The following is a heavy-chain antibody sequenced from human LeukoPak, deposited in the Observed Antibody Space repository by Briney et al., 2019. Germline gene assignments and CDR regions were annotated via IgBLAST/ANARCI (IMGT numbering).Heavy chain of an antibody. Sequence: PSETLSLTCTVSGDSISSSNFYWAWLRQPPGKGLKWIGSMYYGGSTHYKPSLKSRVTISVDTSKNQFSVTLKSVTAADTAVYYCARGVSPDKIWFGELRYYYYMDVWGKGTTVTVSS. CDR1: GDSISSSNFY. CDR2: MYYGGST. D-gene: IGHD3-10*01. CDR3: ARGVSPDKIWFGELRYYYYMDV. J-gene: IGHJ6*03. V-gene: IGHV4-39*01.